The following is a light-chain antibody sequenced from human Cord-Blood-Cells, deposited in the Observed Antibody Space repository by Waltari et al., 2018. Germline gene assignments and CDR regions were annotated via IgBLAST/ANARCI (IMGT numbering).Light chain of an antibody. J-gene: IGLJ2*01. Sequence: QSALTQPVPVLGFPVQSIPIPCPGTSSDVGGYNYLPWYQQHPGKAPKLMIYDVSKRPSGVSTRFSGSKSGNTASLTISGLQAEDEADYYCSSYTSSSTLVFGGGTKLTVL. V-gene: IGLV2-14*01. CDR2: DVS. CDR1: SSDVGGYNY. CDR3: SSYTSSSTLV.